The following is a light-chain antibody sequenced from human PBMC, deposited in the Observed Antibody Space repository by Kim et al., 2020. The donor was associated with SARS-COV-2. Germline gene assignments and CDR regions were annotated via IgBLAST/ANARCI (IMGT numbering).Light chain of an antibody. V-gene: IGLV2-11*01. CDR3: SSFTATNNFYVM. CDR2: DVF. CDR1: SSDVGGYNY. J-gene: IGLJ3*02. Sequence: QSALTQPRSVSGSPGQSVTMSCTGTSSDVGGYNYVSWYQQNPGNAPKLLIYDVFKRPSGVPDRFSGSKSGNTASLTISGLQAEDEADYYCSSFTATNNFYVMFGGGTQLTVL.